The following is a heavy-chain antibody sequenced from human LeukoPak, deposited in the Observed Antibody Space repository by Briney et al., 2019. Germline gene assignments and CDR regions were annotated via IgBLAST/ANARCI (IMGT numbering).Heavy chain of an antibody. CDR1: GYTFTGYY. CDR3: AREGAIAVAGQFDY. CDR2: INPNSGGT. Sequence: GASVKVSCKASGYTFTGYYIHWVRQAPGQGLEWMGWINPNSGGTNYAQKFQGRVTMTRDTSISTAYMELSRLRSDDTAVYYCAREGAIAVAGQFDYWGQGTLVTVSS. V-gene: IGHV1-2*02. J-gene: IGHJ4*02. D-gene: IGHD6-19*01.